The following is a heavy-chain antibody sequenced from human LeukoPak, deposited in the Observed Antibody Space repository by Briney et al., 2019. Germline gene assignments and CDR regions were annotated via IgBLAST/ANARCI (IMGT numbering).Heavy chain of an antibody. Sequence: SETLSLTCTVSGGSISSYYWSWIRQPPGKGLEWIGYIYYSGSTNYNPSLKSRVTISVDTSKNQFSLNLSSVTAADTAVYFCARAPHFFDTSGSRYYFGYWGQGALVTVSS. V-gene: IGHV4-59*12. CDR2: IYYSGST. J-gene: IGHJ4*02. D-gene: IGHD3-22*01. CDR1: GGSISSYY. CDR3: ARAPHFFDTSGSRYYFGY.